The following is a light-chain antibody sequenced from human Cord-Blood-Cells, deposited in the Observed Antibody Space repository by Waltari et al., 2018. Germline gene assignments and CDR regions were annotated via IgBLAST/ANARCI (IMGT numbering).Light chain of an antibody. V-gene: IGKV3-11*01. Sequence: EIVLTQSPATLSLSPGERATLSCRASQSVSSYLAWYQQKPGQAPRLLIYDASSRATGIPARFSGSGSGTDFTLTISSLEPEDFAVYYCQQRSNWQITFGQGTRLGMK. CDR2: DAS. J-gene: IGKJ5*01. CDR1: QSVSSY. CDR3: QQRSNWQIT.